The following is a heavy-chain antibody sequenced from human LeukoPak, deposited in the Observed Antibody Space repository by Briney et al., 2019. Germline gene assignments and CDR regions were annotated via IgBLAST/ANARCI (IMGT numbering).Heavy chain of an antibody. Sequence: KPSETLSLTCTVSGGSISSSSYYWGWIRQPPGKGLEWIGSIYYSGSTYYNPSLKSRVTISVDTSKNQFSLRLSSVTAADTAVYYCARHPSSWIDSMDVWGQGTTVTVSS. V-gene: IGHV4-39*01. CDR3: ARHPSSWIDSMDV. CDR1: GGSISSSSYY. D-gene: IGHD2-2*03. CDR2: IYYSGST. J-gene: IGHJ6*02.